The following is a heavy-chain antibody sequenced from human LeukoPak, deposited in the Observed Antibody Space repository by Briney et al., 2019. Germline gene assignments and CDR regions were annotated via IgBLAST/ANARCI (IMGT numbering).Heavy chain of an antibody. CDR2: IYTSGSA. V-gene: IGHV4-4*07. CDR3: SREPLP. CDR1: GGSISSYY. Sequence: SETLSLTCTVSGGSISSYYWSWIRQPAGKGLEWLGRIYTSGSASYNPSLKGRVTMSVDTSKNQFSLKLSSVTAADTAVYYCSREPLPWGQGTLVTVSS. J-gene: IGHJ4*02.